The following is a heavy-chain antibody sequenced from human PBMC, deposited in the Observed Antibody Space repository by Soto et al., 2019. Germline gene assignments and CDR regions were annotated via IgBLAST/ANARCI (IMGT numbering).Heavy chain of an antibody. CDR1: GGSFSGYY. D-gene: IGHD5-12*01. V-gene: IGHV4-34*01. CDR2: INHSGST. CDR3: ARGRREDSNIVAPGADY. Sequence: SETLSLTCAVYGGSFSGYYWSWIRQPPGKGLEWIGEINHSGSTNYNPSLKSRVTISVDTSKNQFSLKLSSVTAADTAVYYCARGRREDSNIVAPGADYWGQGTLVTVSS. J-gene: IGHJ4*02.